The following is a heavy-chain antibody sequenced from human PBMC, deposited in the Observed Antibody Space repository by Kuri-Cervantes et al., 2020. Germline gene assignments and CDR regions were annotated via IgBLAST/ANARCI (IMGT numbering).Heavy chain of an antibody. CDR1: GYTFTSYD. Sequence: ASVKVSCKASGYTFTSYDINWVRQATGQGLEWMGWMNPNSGNTGYAQKFQGRVTMTRNTSISTAYMELSSLRSEDTAVYYCAWGRYSGYDFDGMDVRGQGTTVTVSS. V-gene: IGHV1-8*01. CDR2: MNPNSGNT. J-gene: IGHJ6*02. D-gene: IGHD5-12*01. CDR3: AWGRYSGYDFDGMDV.